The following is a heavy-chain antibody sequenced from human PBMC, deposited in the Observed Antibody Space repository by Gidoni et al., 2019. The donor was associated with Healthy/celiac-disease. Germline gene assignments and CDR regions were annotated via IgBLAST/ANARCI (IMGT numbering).Heavy chain of an antibody. D-gene: IGHD6-19*01. J-gene: IGHJ4*02. V-gene: IGHV3-9*01. CDR2: ISWNSGSI. Sequence: EVQLVESGGGLVQPGRSLRLSCAASGFTFADYAMHWVRQAPGKGLEWVSGISWNSGSIGYADSVKGRFTISRDNAKNSLYLQMNSLRAEDTALYYCAKDKDGYSSGWWVGYYFDYWGQGTLVTVSS. CDR1: GFTFADYA. CDR3: AKDKDGYSSGWWVGYYFDY.